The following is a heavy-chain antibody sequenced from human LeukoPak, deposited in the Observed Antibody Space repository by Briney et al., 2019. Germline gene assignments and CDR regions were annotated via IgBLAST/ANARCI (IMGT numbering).Heavy chain of an antibody. V-gene: IGHV3-23*01. J-gene: IGHJ4*02. CDR1: GFTFSSYA. Sequence: AGGSLRLSCAASGFTFSSYAMSWVRQAPGKGLEWVSTITGTGDSTYYADSVKGRFSSSRDNSKNTLHLQMNSLRAEDTAIYYCAKELFSGYYFDYWGQGTLVTVSS. D-gene: IGHD3-22*01. CDR3: AKELFSGYYFDY. CDR2: ITGTGDST.